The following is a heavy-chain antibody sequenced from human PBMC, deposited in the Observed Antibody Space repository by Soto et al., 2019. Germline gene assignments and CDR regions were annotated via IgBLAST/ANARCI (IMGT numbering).Heavy chain of an antibody. J-gene: IGHJ6*02. D-gene: IGHD5-18*01. V-gene: IGHV3-23*01. CDR2: ISGSGGNT. CDR3: ANRDTSMVTRYYYGMDV. CDR1: GFTFSSYA. Sequence: EVQLLESGGGLVQPGGSLRLSCVASGFTFSSYAMSWVRQAPGKGLEWVSAISGSGGNTYYADSVKGRFTISRDNSKNTLYLQMNSLRAEDTAVYYCANRDTSMVTRYYYGMDVWGQGTTVTVSS.